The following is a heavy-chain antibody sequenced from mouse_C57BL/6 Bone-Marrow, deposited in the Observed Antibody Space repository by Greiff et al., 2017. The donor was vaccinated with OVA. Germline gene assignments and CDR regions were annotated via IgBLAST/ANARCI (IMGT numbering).Heavy chain of an antibody. J-gene: IGHJ4*01. Sequence: QVQLQQPGAELVRPGSSVKLSCKASGYTFTSYWMDWVKQRPGQGLEWIGNIYPSDSETHYNQKFKDKATLTVDKSSSTAYMQLSSLTSVDSAVYYCASGGYYGTRTDYAMDYWGQGTSVTVSS. CDR2: IYPSDSET. CDR1: GYTFTSYW. CDR3: ASGGYYGTRTDYAMDY. V-gene: IGHV1-61*01. D-gene: IGHD1-1*01.